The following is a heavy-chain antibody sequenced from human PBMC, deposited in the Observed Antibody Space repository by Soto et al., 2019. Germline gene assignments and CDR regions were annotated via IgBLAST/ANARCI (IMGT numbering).Heavy chain of an antibody. CDR2: ISGRGGYT. CDR3: AKGSASVSPYFFDF. CDR1: GFTFNNYA. J-gene: IGHJ4*02. Sequence: EVQLLESGGGLVHPGGSLRLSCTASGFTFNNYAMAWVRLAPGEGMEWVAAISGRGGYTYHADSVKGRFTISRDNSRSTLYLQIDSLRAEDTAVYYCAKGSASVSPYFFDFWGQGTLVTVSS. V-gene: IGHV3-23*01.